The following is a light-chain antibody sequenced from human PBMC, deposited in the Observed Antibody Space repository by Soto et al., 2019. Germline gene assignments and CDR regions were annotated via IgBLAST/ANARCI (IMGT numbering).Light chain of an antibody. J-gene: IGLJ1*01. CDR3: GSWDSSLSAYV. CDR2: DDN. CDR1: SSNIGGNS. V-gene: IGLV1-51*01. Sequence: QPVLAQPTSVSAAPGQKVTISCSGSSSNIGGNSVSWYQQLPGTDPKLLIYDDNKRPPGIPDRFSGSKSGTSATLGITGFQTGDEADYYCGSWDSSLSAYVFGTGTKV.